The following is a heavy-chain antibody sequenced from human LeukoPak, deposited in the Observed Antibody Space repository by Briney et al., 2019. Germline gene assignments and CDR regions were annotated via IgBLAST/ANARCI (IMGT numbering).Heavy chain of an antibody. D-gene: IGHD6-19*01. J-gene: IGHJ6*02. CDR2: VFHSGST. V-gene: IGHV4-61*01. Sequence: SETLSLTCTVSGGCVSSINYYWSWIRQPPGKGLEWIGYVFHSGSTNYNPSLKSRVTISVDTSRNQFSLRLSSVTAADTAVYYCARDVQRWLDLQYYYHGMDVWGQGTTVTVS. CDR1: GGCVSSINYY. CDR3: ARDVQRWLDLQYYYHGMDV.